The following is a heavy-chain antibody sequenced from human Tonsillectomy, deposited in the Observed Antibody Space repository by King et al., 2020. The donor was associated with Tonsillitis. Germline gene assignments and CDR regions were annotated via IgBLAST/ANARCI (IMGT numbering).Heavy chain of an antibody. CDR3: ARDVYLGFCDSTSCEYWFAP. V-gene: IGHV4-61*02. J-gene: IGHJ5*02. Sequence: VQLQESGPGLVKPSQTLSLTCTVSGGSISSASYYWSWIRQPAGKGLEWIGRIYTSGSTSYNPSLKSRVTMSVDTSKNQFFLKLSSVTAADTAVYYCARDVYLGFCDSTSCEYWFAPWGQGPLVTVSS. D-gene: IGHD2-2*01. CDR1: GGSISSASYY. CDR2: IYTSGST.